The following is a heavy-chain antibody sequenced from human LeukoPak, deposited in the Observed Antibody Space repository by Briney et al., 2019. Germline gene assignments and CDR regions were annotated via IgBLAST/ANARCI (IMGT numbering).Heavy chain of an antibody. CDR2: IVVGSGNT. D-gene: IGHD3-22*01. V-gene: IGHV1-58*02. CDR1: GFTFTSSA. Sequence: SVKVSCKASGFTFTSSAMPWVRQARGQRLEWIGWIVVGSGNTNYAQKFQERVTSTSDMSTSTAYMELSSLRSEDTAVYYCAAAGDSSGYSSLGFDYWGQGTLVTVSS. CDR3: AAAGDSSGYSSLGFDY. J-gene: IGHJ4*02.